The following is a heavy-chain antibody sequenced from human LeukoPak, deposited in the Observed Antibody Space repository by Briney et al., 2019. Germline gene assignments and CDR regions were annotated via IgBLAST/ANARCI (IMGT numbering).Heavy chain of an antibody. CDR2: TYYRSKWYN. CDR3: ARDRGGVVVSSFDY. V-gene: IGHV6-1*01. CDR1: XA. D-gene: IGHD3-22*01. J-gene: IGHJ4*02. Sequence: XAWSWIRQSPSXGLXXLGRTYYRSKWYNDYAVSVKSRITINPDTSKNQFSLQLNSVTPEDTAVYYCARDRGGVVVSSFDYWGQGTLVTVSS.